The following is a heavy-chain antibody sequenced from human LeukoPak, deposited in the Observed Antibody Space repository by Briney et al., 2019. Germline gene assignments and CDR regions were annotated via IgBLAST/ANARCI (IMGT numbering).Heavy chain of an antibody. CDR2: ISPSGSTI. CDR1: GFTFSDYY. D-gene: IGHD1-1*01. J-gene: IGHJ3*02. Sequence: AGGSLRLSCAASGFTFSDYYMSWIRQAPGKGLEWVSYISPSGSTIYYADSMKGRFTISRDNAKNSLYLQMNSLRAEDTAVYYCARGRGSVQGDTFDIWGQGTLVTVSS. CDR3: ARGRGSVQGDTFDI. V-gene: IGHV3-11*04.